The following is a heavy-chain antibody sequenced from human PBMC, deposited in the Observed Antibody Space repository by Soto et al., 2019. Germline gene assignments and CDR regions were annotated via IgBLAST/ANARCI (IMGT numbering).Heavy chain of an antibody. CDR3: ARTLAVAGTFYYYYGMDV. CDR2: IIPIFGTA. CDR1: GGTFSSYA. J-gene: IGHJ6*02. V-gene: IGHV1-69*12. Sequence: QVQLVQSGAEVKKPGSSVKVSCKASGGTFSSYAISWVRQAPGQGLEWMGGIIPIFGTANYAQKFQGRVTITADEATSTAYMELSSLRSEDTAVYYCARTLAVAGTFYYYYGMDVWGQGTTVTVSS. D-gene: IGHD6-19*01.